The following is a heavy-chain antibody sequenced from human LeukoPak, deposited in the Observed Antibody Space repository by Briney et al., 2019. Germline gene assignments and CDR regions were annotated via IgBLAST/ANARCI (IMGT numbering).Heavy chain of an antibody. D-gene: IGHD1-26*01. Sequence: GGSLRLSCAASGFTCSNYGMHWVRQAPGKGLEWVAVISFDGSNKYYADSVKGRFTISRDNSKSTLYLQMNSLRAEDTGVYYCAKDWEVSFDYWGQGTLVTVSS. J-gene: IGHJ4*02. CDR2: ISFDGSNK. CDR1: GFTCSNYG. V-gene: IGHV3-30*18. CDR3: AKDWEVSFDY.